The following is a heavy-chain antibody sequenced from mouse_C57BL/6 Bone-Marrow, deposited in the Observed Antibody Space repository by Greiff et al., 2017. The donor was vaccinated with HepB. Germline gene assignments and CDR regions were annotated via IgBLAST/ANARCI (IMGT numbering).Heavy chain of an antibody. CDR1: GYTFTSYW. J-gene: IGHJ4*01. CDR3: ARRGYGAMDY. Sequence: QVQLQQSGAELVKPGASVKMSCKASGYTFTSYWITWVKQRPGQGLEWIGDIYPGSGSTNYNKKFKSKATLTVDTSSSTAYMQLSSLTSEDSAVYYCARRGYGAMDYWGQGTSVTVSS. V-gene: IGHV1-55*01. D-gene: IGHD2-2*01. CDR2: IYPGSGST.